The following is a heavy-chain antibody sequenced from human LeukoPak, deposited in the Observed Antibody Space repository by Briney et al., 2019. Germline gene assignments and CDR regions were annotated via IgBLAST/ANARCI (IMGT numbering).Heavy chain of an antibody. Sequence: ASVKVSCKASAYTFTGYYIHWVRQAPGQGLEWIGWINPKSGVTNFAQYFQGRVTMTRDTSSTTVYMELTRLRSDDTAVYYCARPLGSLKEYWWFDPWGQGTLVTVSS. V-gene: IGHV1-2*02. CDR1: AYTFTGYY. CDR3: ARPLGSLKEYWWFDP. CDR2: INPKSGVT. J-gene: IGHJ5*02. D-gene: IGHD2/OR15-2a*01.